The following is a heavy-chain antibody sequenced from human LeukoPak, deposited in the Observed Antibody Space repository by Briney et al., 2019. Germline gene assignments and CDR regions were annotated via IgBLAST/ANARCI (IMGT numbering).Heavy chain of an antibody. D-gene: IGHD6-13*01. Sequence: GGSLRLSCAAAGFTFSTSWMSWVRQAPGKGLEWVSYISSRDSIIWYADSVKGRFTISRDNAKNSLYLQMNSLRAEDTAVYYCARALYSSTCDAFDIWGQGTMVTVSS. CDR1: GFTFSTSW. CDR3: ARALYSSTCDAFDI. V-gene: IGHV3-48*04. J-gene: IGHJ3*02. CDR2: ISSRDSII.